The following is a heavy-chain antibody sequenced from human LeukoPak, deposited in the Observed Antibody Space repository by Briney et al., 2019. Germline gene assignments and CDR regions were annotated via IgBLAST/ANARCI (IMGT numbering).Heavy chain of an antibody. V-gene: IGHV3-21*01. CDR1: GFTFSSYS. CDR2: ISSSSSYI. D-gene: IGHD2-2*01. Sequence: GSLRLSCAASGFTFSSYSMNWVRQAPGKGLEWVSSISSSSSYIYYADSVKGRFTISRDNAKNSLYLQMNSLRAEDTAVYYCARAWEGYCSSTSCYEEGYWGRGTLVTVSS. CDR3: ARAWEGYCSSTSCYEEGY. J-gene: IGHJ4*02.